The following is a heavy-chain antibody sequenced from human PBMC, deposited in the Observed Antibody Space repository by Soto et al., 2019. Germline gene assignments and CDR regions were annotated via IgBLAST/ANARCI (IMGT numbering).Heavy chain of an antibody. CDR1: GYSFSSFW. CDR2: IYPGDSDT. D-gene: IGHD5-18*01. V-gene: IGHV5-51*01. Sequence: LGESLKISCKGSGYSFSSFWIAWVRQMPGKGLEWMGTIYPGDSDTRYSPSFQGRVTISADKSISTAYLQWSSLKASDTGVYYCARLVYSYARSGFYYGLDVWGQGTTVIVSS. J-gene: IGHJ6*02. CDR3: ARLVYSYARSGFYYGLDV.